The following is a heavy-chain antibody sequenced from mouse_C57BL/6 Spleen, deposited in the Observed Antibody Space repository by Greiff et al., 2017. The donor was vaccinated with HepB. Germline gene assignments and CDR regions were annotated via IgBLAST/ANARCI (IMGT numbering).Heavy chain of an antibody. V-gene: IGHV1-80*01. Sequence: VQLKESGAELVKPGASVKISCKASGYAFSSYWMNWVKQRPGKGLEWIGQIYPGDGDTNYNGKFKGKATLTADKSSSTAYMQLSSLTSEDSAVYFCARSDDGYPWFAYWGQGTLVTVSA. CDR3: ARSDDGYPWFAY. J-gene: IGHJ3*01. D-gene: IGHD2-3*01. CDR1: GYAFSSYW. CDR2: IYPGDGDT.